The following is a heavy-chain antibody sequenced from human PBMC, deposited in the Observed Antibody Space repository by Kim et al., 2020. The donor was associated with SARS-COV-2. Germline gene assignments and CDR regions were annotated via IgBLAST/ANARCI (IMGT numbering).Heavy chain of an antibody. CDR3: AKVSDYGDYEGGDY. J-gene: IGHJ4*02. V-gene: IGHV3-23*01. D-gene: IGHD4-17*01. Sequence: ADSVKGRFTISRDNAKNTLYLQMNSLRAEDTAVYYCAKVSDYGDYEGGDYWGQGTLVTVSS.